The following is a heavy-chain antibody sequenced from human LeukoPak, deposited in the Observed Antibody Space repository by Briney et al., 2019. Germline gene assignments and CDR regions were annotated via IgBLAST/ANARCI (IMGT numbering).Heavy chain of an antibody. J-gene: IGHJ5*02. CDR1: GFTFSSYA. Sequence: SGGSLRLSCAASGFTFSSYAMHWVRQAPGKGLEWVAVISYDGSNKYYADSVKGRFTISRDNSKNTLYLQMNSLRAEDTAVYHCARDSSTLNWFDPWGQGTLVTVSS. CDR2: ISYDGSNK. D-gene: IGHD6-13*01. V-gene: IGHV3-30*04. CDR3: ARDSSTLNWFDP.